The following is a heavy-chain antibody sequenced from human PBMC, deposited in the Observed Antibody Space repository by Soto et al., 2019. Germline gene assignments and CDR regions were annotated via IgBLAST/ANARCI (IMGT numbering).Heavy chain of an antibody. CDR3: ARDLARIAAAGMGYYDYYGMDV. Sequence: QVQLVQSGAEVKKPGASVKVSCKASGYTFTSYYMHWVRQAPGQGLEWMGIINPSGGSTSYAQKFQVRVTMTRDTSTSTVYMELSSLRSEDTAVYYCARDLARIAAAGMGYYDYYGMDVWGQGTTVTVSS. CDR2: INPSGGST. J-gene: IGHJ6*02. D-gene: IGHD6-13*01. CDR1: GYTFTSYY. V-gene: IGHV1-46*01.